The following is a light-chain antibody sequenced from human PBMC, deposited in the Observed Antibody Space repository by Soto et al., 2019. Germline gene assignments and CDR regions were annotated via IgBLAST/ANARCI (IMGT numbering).Light chain of an antibody. CDR3: QQSNNWLYT. CDR2: GAS. V-gene: IGKV3-15*01. CDR1: QSVSSN. J-gene: IGKJ2*01. Sequence: EIVMTQSPATLSVSPGERATLSCRASQSVSSNLAWYQQTPGQAPRLLIYGASTRATGIPARFSGSGSGTEFTLTISSLQSEDFAVYCCQQSNNWLYTFGQGNKLEIQ.